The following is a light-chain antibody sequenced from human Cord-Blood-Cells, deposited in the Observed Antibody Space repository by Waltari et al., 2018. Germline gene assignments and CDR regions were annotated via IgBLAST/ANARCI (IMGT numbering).Light chain of an antibody. Sequence: QSALTQPASVSGSPGQSITISCTGTSSDVGGYNYVSWYQQHPGKAPKLMIYDVSTRPSGVSNRFSGSKSGNTASLTISGLQAEDEADYYGSSYTSSSTLVFGTGTKVTVL. CDR1: SSDVGGYNY. J-gene: IGLJ1*01. CDR3: SSYTSSSTLV. V-gene: IGLV2-14*01. CDR2: DVS.